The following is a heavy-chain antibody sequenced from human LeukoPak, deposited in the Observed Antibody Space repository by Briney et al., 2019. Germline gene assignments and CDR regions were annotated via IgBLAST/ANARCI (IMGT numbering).Heavy chain of an antibody. CDR2: INPSGGST. J-gene: IGHJ4*02. V-gene: IGHV1-46*01. Sequence: GASVEVSCKASGYTFTSYYMHWVRQAPGQGLEWMEIINPSGGSTSYAQKFQGRVTMTRDTSTSTVYMELSSLRSEDTAVYYCARDRYGDYFDYWGQGTLVTVSS. CDR3: ARDRYGDYFDY. D-gene: IGHD4/OR15-4a*01. CDR1: GYTFTSYY.